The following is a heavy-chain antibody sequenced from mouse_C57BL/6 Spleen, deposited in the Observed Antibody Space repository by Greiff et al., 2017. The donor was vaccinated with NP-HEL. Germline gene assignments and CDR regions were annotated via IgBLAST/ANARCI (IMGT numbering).Heavy chain of an antibody. Sequence: DVQLVESGGGLVKPGGSLKLSCAASGFTFSDYGMHWVRQAPEKGLEWVAYISSGSSTIYYADTVKGRFTISRDNAKNTLFLQMTSLRSEDTAMYYCARNGKGALDYWGQGTTLTVSS. CDR3: ARNGKGALDY. V-gene: IGHV5-17*01. CDR1: GFTFSDYG. CDR2: ISSGSSTI. J-gene: IGHJ2*01.